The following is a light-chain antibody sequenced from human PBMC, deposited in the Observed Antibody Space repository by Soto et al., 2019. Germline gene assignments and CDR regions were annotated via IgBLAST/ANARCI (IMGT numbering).Light chain of an antibody. J-gene: IGKJ3*01. CDR1: QSVTSIY. CDR3: QQYGSSPFT. Sequence: EIVLTQSPGTLSLSPGERATLSCRASQSVTSIYIAWYQQKPGQAPRLLIHGASSRATGIPDRFRGSGSGKDFPLTISRLAPEDFAVYYCQQYGSSPFTFGPGTKVDFK. V-gene: IGKV3-20*01. CDR2: GAS.